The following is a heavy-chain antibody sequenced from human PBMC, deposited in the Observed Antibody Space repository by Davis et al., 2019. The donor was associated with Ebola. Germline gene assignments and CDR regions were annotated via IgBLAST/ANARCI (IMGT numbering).Heavy chain of an antibody. CDR2: IFSGGNT. CDR3: AKNIAVAGIHYFDY. J-gene: IGHJ4*02. Sequence: GESLKISCAASGFVFSSYVMSWVRRAPGKGLEWVSVIFSGGNTYYADSVKGRFTISRDNSKNTLYLQMNSLRAEDTAVYYCAKNIAVAGIHYFDYWGQGTLVTVSS. CDR1: GFVFSSYV. V-gene: IGHV3-53*05. D-gene: IGHD6-19*01.